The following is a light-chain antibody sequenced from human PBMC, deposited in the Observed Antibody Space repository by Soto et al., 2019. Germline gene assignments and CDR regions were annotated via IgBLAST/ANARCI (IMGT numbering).Light chain of an antibody. Sequence: EIVLTQSPGTLSLSPGERATLSCRASQSVSSSYLAWYQQKPGQAPRLLIYGASSRATGIPDRFSGSGSGTDFTLTSSRLEPEDFAVYYCQQHGSSPPGTFGQGTKVEIK. CDR3: QQHGSSPPGT. CDR2: GAS. CDR1: QSVSSSY. J-gene: IGKJ1*01. V-gene: IGKV3-20*01.